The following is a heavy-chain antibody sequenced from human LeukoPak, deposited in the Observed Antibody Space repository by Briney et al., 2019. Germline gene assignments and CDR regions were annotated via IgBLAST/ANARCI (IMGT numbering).Heavy chain of an antibody. J-gene: IGHJ6*02. Sequence: ASVKVSCKASGYSFTSHAMNWVRQAPGQGLEWMGWIFTNTGNPTYAQGFTGRFVFSLDTSVSTAYLQISSLKAEDIAVYYCAREAAGSFMDVWGQGTTVTVSS. V-gene: IGHV7-4-1*02. CDR2: IFTNTGNP. D-gene: IGHD6-13*01. CDR1: GYSFTSHA. CDR3: AREAAGSFMDV.